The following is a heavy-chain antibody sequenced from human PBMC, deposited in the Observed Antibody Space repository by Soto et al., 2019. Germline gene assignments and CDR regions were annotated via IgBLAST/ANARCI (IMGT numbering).Heavy chain of an antibody. J-gene: IGHJ4*02. CDR1: GFTFSSYA. D-gene: IGHD1-26*01. CDR2: ISGSGGST. V-gene: IGHV3-23*01. Sequence: EVQLLESGGGLVQPGGSLRLSCATSGFTFSSYAMRWVRQAPGKGLEWVSAISGSGGSTYYADSVKGRFTISRDNSKNTLYLQMNSLRAEDTAVYYCASRGSGSYYDYWGQGTLVTVSS. CDR3: ASRGSGSYYDY.